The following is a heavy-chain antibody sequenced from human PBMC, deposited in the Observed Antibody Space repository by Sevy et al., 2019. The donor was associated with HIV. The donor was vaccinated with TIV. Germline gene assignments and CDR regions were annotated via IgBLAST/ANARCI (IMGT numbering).Heavy chain of an antibody. CDR3: ARGGLGGFDY. V-gene: IGHV3-21*01. CDR2: ISSSSIYI. J-gene: IGHJ4*02. Sequence: GGSLRLSCAASGFTFSSYSMNWVRQAPGKGLEWVSSISSSSIYIYYADSVKGRFTISRDNAKNSVYLQMNSLRAEDTAVYYCARGGLGGFDYWGQGTLVTVSS. CDR1: GFTFSSYS. D-gene: IGHD3-16*01.